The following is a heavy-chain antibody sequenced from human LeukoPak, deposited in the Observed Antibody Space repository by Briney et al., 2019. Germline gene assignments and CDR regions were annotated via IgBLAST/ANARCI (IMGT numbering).Heavy chain of an antibody. J-gene: IGHJ3*02. D-gene: IGHD6-19*01. CDR3: ARKGAVAADWAFDI. CDR1: GYTFTNYG. Sequence: ASVKVSCKASGYTFTNYGISWVRQAPGQGLEWMGWISAYNGNTNYAQKLQGRVTMTTDTSTSTAYMELRSLRSDDTAVYYCARKGAVAADWAFDIWGQGTMVTVSS. CDR2: ISAYNGNT. V-gene: IGHV1-18*01.